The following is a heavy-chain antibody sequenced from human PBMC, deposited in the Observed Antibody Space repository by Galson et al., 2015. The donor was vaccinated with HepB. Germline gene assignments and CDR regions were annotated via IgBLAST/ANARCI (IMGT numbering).Heavy chain of an antibody. CDR1: GFTFDDYT. Sequence: SLRLSCAAPGFTFDDYTMHWVRQAPRKGLEWVSLISWDGGSTYYADSVKGRFTISRDNSKNSLYLQMNSLRTEDTALYYCAKGHFGLSSSFDYWGQGTLVTVSS. V-gene: IGHV3-43*01. CDR2: ISWDGGST. D-gene: IGHD3-10*01. CDR3: AKGHFGLSSSFDY. J-gene: IGHJ4*02.